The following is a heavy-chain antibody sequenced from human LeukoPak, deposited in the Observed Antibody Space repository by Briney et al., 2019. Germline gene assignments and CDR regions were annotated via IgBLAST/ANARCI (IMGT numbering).Heavy chain of an antibody. D-gene: IGHD6-13*01. CDR3: AGGFNRVAAAGPDC. Sequence: GGSLRLSCAASGFTFSSYWMHWVRQAPGKGLVWVSRINSDGSSTSYADSVKGRFTISRDNAKNTLYLQMNSLRAEDTALYYCAGGFNRVAAAGPDCWGQGTLVTVSS. J-gene: IGHJ4*02. V-gene: IGHV3-74*01. CDR1: GFTFSSYW. CDR2: INSDGSST.